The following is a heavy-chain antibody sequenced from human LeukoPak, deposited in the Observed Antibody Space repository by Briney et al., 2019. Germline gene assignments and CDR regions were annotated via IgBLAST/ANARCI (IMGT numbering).Heavy chain of an antibody. J-gene: IGHJ4*02. Sequence: GGSLRLSCAASGFSFSYYWMGWVRQAPGKGLACVANIKTDGSETYYVDSVKGRFTISRDNAKNSLFLQMNSLRAEDTAIYYCVSAIRGSPIDYWGQGTLVSVPS. CDR1: GFSFSYYW. CDR2: IKTDGSET. D-gene: IGHD3-10*01. V-gene: IGHV3-7*01. CDR3: VSAIRGSPIDY.